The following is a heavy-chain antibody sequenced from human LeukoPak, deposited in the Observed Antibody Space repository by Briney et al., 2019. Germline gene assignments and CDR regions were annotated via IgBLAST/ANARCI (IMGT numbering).Heavy chain of an antibody. CDR3: ARVGYDFWSGYYQYYYYYYMDV. CDR1: GFTVSSNY. D-gene: IGHD3-3*01. J-gene: IGHJ6*03. V-gene: IGHV3-66*02. CDR2: IYSGGST. Sequence: PGGSLRLSCAASGFTVSSNYMSWVRQAPGKGLEWVSVIYSGGSTYYADSVKGRFTISRDNSKNTLYLQMNSLRAEDTAVCYCARVGYDFWSGYYQYYYYYYMDVWGKGTTVTVSS.